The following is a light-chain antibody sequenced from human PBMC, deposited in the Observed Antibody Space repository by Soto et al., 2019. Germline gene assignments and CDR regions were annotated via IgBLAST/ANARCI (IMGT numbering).Light chain of an antibody. Sequence: EIVMTQSPATLSVSKGERATLSCRASHSVSSNLAWYQQKPGQAPRLLIYGASTRATGIPARFSGSGSGTEFTLTISSLQSEDFAVYYCQQYNNWPRTFGQGTKVDIK. CDR2: GAS. J-gene: IGKJ1*01. CDR3: QQYNNWPRT. CDR1: HSVSSN. V-gene: IGKV3-15*01.